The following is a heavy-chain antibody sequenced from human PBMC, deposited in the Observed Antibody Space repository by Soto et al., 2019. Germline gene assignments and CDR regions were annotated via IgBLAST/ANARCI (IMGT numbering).Heavy chain of an antibody. V-gene: IGHV3-33*01. CDR2: IWDDGNNK. D-gene: IGHD6-19*01. CDR1: GFTFSNYG. Sequence: QVQLVESGGGVVQPGRSLRLSCAASGFTFSNYGMHWVRQAPGKGLEWVAVIWDDGNNKYYADSVKGRFTISRDNSKNTLYLQMNSLRVEDTAVHYCARDVLGDSSGCSDYWGQGTLVTVSS. CDR3: ARDVLGDSSGCSDY. J-gene: IGHJ4*02.